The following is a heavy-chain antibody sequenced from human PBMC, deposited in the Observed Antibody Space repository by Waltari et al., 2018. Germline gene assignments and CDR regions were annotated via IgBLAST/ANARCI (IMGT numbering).Heavy chain of an antibody. J-gene: IGHJ4*02. CDR3: VREGYSTSFDY. D-gene: IGHD6-13*01. CDR1: GYSIRSGHH. CDR2: IDYSGST. V-gene: IGHV4-38-2*02. Sequence: QVQLQESGPGLLRPSETLSLTCTVSGYSIRSGHHWGWIRQPPGKGLEWAGRIDYSGSTNYNPSLKSRVSISIDTSKNQFSLRLTSVTAADTAVYYCVREGYSTSFDYWGRGMLVTVSS.